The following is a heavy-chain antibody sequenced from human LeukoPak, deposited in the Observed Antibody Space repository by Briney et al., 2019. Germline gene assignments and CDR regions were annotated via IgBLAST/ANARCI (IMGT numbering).Heavy chain of an antibody. D-gene: IGHD6-6*01. J-gene: IGHJ6*02. CDR1: GFTFSSYS. V-gene: IGHV3-21*01. CDR2: ISSSSSYI. CDR3: ARDTGGYSSSSVYYYGMDV. Sequence: PGGSLRLSCAASGFTFSSYSMNWVRQAPGKGLEWVSSISSSSSYIYYADSVKGRFTISRDNAKNSLYLQMNSLRAEDTAVYYCARDTGGYSSSSVYYYGMDVWGQGTTVTVSS.